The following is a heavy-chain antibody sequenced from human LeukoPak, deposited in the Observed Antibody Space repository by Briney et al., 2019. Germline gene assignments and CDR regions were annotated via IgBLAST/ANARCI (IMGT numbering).Heavy chain of an antibody. D-gene: IGHD6-13*01. V-gene: IGHV3-23*01. CDR1: GFTFSSYA. J-gene: IGHJ6*02. CDR2: ISGSGGST. CDR3: ATRAAAGYYYGVDV. Sequence: GGSLRLSCAASGFTFSSYAMSWVRQAPGKGLEWVSAISGSGGSTYYADSVKGRFTISRDNSKNTLYLQMNSLRAEDTAVYYCATRAAAGYYYGVDVWGQGTTVTVSS.